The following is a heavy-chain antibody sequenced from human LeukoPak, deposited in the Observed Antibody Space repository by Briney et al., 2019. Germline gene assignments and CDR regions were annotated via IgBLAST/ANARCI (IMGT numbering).Heavy chain of an antibody. Sequence: SETLSLTCAVYGGSFSGYYWSWIRQPPGKGREWMGEINHSGGTNYNPSLKSRVTISVDTSKNQFSLKLSSVTAADTAVYYCARFGIVGAKYWFDPWGQGTLVTVSS. D-gene: IGHD1-26*01. CDR2: INHSGGT. J-gene: IGHJ5*02. CDR1: GGSFSGYY. CDR3: ARFGIVGAKYWFDP. V-gene: IGHV4-34*01.